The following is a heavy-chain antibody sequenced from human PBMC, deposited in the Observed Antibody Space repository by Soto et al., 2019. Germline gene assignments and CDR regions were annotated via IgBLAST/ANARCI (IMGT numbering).Heavy chain of an antibody. D-gene: IGHD4-17*01. Sequence: SETLSLTCTVSAGSISSGDYYWSWIRQHPGKGLEWIGHFYYSGSTYYNPSLKSRVTISLDRSKKQFSLKLSSVTAAETAVYYCARGMTTVTTLDYWGQGTLVTVSS. V-gene: IGHV4-30-4*08. CDR2: FYYSGST. CDR3: ARGMTTVTTLDY. CDR1: AGSISSGDYY. J-gene: IGHJ4*02.